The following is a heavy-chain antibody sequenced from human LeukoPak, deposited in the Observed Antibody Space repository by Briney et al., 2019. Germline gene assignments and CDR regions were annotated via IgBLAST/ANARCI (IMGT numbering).Heavy chain of an antibody. D-gene: IGHD6-19*01. V-gene: IGHV3-23*01. CDR1: GFTFSSYA. CDR2: ISGSGGST. CDR3: AKDIEQWLDYYFDY. Sequence: GGSLRLSCAASGFTFSSYAMSWVRQAPGKGLEWVSAISGSGGSTYYADSVKGRFTISRDNSKNTLYLQMNGLRAEDTAVYYCAKDIEQWLDYYFDYWGQGTLVTVSS. J-gene: IGHJ4*02.